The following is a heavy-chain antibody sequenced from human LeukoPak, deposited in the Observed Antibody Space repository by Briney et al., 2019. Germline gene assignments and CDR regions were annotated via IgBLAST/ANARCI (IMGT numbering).Heavy chain of an antibody. D-gene: IGHD3-3*01. J-gene: IGHJ4*02. CDR2: ISGSGGST. V-gene: IGHV3-23*01. CDR1: GFTFSSYS. CDR3: AKDLGVLSYDFWSGYYPLYFDY. Sequence: PGGSLRLSCAASGFTFSSYSMNWVRQAPGKGLEWVSAISGSGGSTYYADSVKGRFTISRDNSKNTLYLQMNSLRAEDTAVYYCAKDLGVLSYDFWSGYYPLYFDYWGQGTLVTVSS.